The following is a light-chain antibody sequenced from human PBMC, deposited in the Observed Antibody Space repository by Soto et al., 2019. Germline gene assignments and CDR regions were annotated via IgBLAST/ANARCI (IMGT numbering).Light chain of an antibody. CDR2: AAS. CDR3: QEYNNWPTWT. V-gene: IGKV3-15*01. Sequence: IVRTQYQDTLSVSPGERSTLSCRASQSVGTNLAWYQQKPRQAPRLLIYAASTRATGLPARFSGSGSGTDFTLTISSLQSEDFAVYYCQEYNNWPTWTFGQGTNVDIK. J-gene: IGKJ1*01. CDR1: QSVGTN.